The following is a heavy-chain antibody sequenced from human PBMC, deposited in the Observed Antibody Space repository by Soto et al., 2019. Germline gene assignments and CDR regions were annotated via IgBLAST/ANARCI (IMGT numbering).Heavy chain of an antibody. Sequence: QVQLQESGPGLVEPSGTLSLTCVVSGDSISSSHWWSWVRQPPGKGLEWIGEIFHSGTTKYNPSLESRVTMSVDKSDNQLSLKLSSVTAADTAVYYCARQLERGGLPEGFEYWGQGTTVTVSS. CDR1: GDSISSSHW. J-gene: IGHJ4*03. V-gene: IGHV4-4*02. CDR3: ARQLERGGLPEGFEY. CDR2: IFHSGTT. D-gene: IGHD1-1*01.